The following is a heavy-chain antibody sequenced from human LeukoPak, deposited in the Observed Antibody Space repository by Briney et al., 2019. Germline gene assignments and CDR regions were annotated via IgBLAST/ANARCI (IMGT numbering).Heavy chain of an antibody. Sequence: SETLSLTCTVSNASISTTKCYWGWIRQPPGKGLEWIGSMYYSGSAYYNPSLKSRVTIALDTSKNQFSLKLTSVTAADTAVYYCARSEGYYYYYMDVWGKGTTVTVSS. CDR1: NASISTTKCY. V-gene: IGHV4-39*07. J-gene: IGHJ6*03. CDR2: MYYSGSA. CDR3: ARSEGYYYYYMDV.